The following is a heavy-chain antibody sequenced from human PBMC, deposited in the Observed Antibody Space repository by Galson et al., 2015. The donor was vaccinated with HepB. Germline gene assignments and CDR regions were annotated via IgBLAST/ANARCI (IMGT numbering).Heavy chain of an antibody. D-gene: IGHD3-22*01. CDR1: GFTFSSYG. Sequence: SLRLSCAASGFTFSSYGMHWVRQAPGKGLEWVAVISYDGSNKYYADSVKGRFTISRDNSKNTLYLQMNSLRAEDTAVYYCAKGPRATYYYDSSGYGAFDIWGQGTMVTVSS. V-gene: IGHV3-30*18. CDR2: ISYDGSNK. CDR3: AKGPRATYYYDSSGYGAFDI. J-gene: IGHJ3*02.